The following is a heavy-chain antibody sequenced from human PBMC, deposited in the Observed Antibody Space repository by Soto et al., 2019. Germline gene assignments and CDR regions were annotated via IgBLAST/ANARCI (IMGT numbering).Heavy chain of an antibody. CDR2: TYYRSKWYN. V-gene: IGHV6-1*01. CDR1: GNRGSCNCAA. D-gene: IGHD1-26*01. Sequence: ICAMSGNRGSCNCAASNSIRKYPSRGLEWLGRTYYRSKWYNDYAVSVKSRITINPDTSKNQFSLQLNSVTPEDTAVYFCAREGGNRYYYCGMDVWCQGTTVTVS. J-gene: IGHJ6*02. CDR3: AREGGNRYYYCGMDV.